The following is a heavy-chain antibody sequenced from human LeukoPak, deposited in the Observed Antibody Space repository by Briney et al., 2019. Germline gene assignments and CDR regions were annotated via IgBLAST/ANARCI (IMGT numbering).Heavy chain of an antibody. CDR3: ARGELGGLWFGELRGFDP. V-gene: IGHV4-4*07. J-gene: IGHJ5*02. CDR2: IYTSGST. CDR1: GGSISSYY. D-gene: IGHD3-10*01. Sequence: PSETLSLTCTVSGGSISSYYWSWIRRPAGKGLEWIGRIYTSGSTNYNPSLKSRVTMSVDTSKNQFSLKLSSVTAADTAVYYCARGELGGLWFGELRGFDPWGQGTLVTVSS.